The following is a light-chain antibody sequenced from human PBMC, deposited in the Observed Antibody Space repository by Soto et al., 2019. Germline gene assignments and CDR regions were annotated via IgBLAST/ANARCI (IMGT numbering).Light chain of an antibody. V-gene: IGKV1-5*03. J-gene: IGKJ1*01. CDR1: QGISSY. CDR3: QQYKRYSKT. CDR2: QTS. Sequence: IQLTQSPSSLSASVGDRVTITCRASQGISSYLAWYQQKPGKAPNLLIYQTSNLESGVPSRFSGRGSGTEFTLTITSLQPDDFATYYCQQYKRYSKTFGQGTKVDIK.